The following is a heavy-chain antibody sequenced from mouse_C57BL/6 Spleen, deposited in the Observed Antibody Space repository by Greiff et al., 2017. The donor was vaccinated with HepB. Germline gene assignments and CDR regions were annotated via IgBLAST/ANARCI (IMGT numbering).Heavy chain of an antibody. Sequence: VQLQQSGPELVKPGDSVKISCKASGYSFTGYFMNWVMQSHGKSLEWIGRINPYNGDTFYNQKFKGKATLTVDKSSSTAHMELRSLTSEDSAVYYCARRYYGYDGEYYFDYWGQGTTLTVSS. CDR3: ARRYYGYDGEYYFDY. CDR1: GYSFTGYF. V-gene: IGHV1-20*01. CDR2: INPYNGDT. J-gene: IGHJ2*01. D-gene: IGHD2-2*01.